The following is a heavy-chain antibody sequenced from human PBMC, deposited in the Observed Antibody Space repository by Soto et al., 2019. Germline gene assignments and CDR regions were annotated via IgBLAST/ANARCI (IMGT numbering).Heavy chain of an antibody. V-gene: IGHV1-69*01. CDR3: ARRGRPGYYYYGMDV. Sequence: QVQLVQSGAEVKKPGSSVKVSCKASGGTFNSYAISWVRQAPGQGLEWMGGIIPIFGTANYAQKFQGRVTITADEPTSTAYMELSSLRSEDTAVYYCARRGRPGYYYYGMDVWGQGTTVTVSS. J-gene: IGHJ6*02. CDR2: IIPIFGTA. CDR1: GGTFNSYA. D-gene: IGHD6-6*01.